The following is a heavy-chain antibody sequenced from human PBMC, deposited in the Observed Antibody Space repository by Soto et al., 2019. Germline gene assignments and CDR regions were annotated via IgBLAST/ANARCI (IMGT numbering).Heavy chain of an antibody. J-gene: IGHJ4*02. Sequence: PGGSLRLSCAASGFPFSTYAMSWVRQAPGSGLEWVSAISGSGGNTDYADSVRGRFTISRDISKNTLYLQMDSLRAEDTAVYYCAKLTIFGVAAPVDYWGQGTLVTVSS. V-gene: IGHV3-23*01. CDR2: ISGSGGNT. CDR3: AKLTIFGVAAPVDY. CDR1: GFPFSTYA. D-gene: IGHD3-3*01.